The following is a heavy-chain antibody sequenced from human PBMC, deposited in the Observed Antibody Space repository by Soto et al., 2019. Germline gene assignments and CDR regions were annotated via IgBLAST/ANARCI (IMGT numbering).Heavy chain of an antibody. Sequence: GGSLRLSCAASGCTFSSFAMTWCRQAPGKGLEWVAALTPGGGDTYYAESVKGRFTISRDNSKNTLYLQMNSLRAEDTAVYCCAKDSPLTGNQQHHAHSGQGTLVPVSS. V-gene: IGHV3-23*01. CDR1: GCTFSSFA. CDR2: LTPGGGDT. J-gene: IGHJ4*02. D-gene: IGHD1-1*01. CDR3: AKDSPLTGNQQHHAH.